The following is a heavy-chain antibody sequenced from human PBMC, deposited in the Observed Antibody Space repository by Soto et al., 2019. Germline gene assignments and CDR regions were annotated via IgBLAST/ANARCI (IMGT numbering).Heavy chain of an antibody. CDR2: ISWNSGSI. CDR3: AKVGWIGPTRAFDI. CDR1: GFIFDDYD. V-gene: IGHV3-9*01. D-gene: IGHD3-10*01. Sequence: GGSLRLSCAASGFIFDDYDMHWVRQAPGKGLEWVSYISWNSGSIDYGDSVKGRFTISRDNAKNSLYLQMNSLRAEDTALYYCAKVGWIGPTRAFDIWGQGTLVTVSS. J-gene: IGHJ3*02.